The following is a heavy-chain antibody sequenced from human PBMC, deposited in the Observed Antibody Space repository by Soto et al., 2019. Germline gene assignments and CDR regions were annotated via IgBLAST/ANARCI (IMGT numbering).Heavy chain of an antibody. D-gene: IGHD3-10*01. J-gene: IGHJ4*02. V-gene: IGHV3-23*01. Sequence: EVQLLASGGGLVQPRGSLSFSCGGSGFNFKSYAMTWVRQAPGKGLECVSAISGSGGTTYYANSVKGRFTISRDQSKDTLYLQMNSLRPEDTAIYYCAKDRHYGSGTYSDSYLDYWGQGTLVTVSS. CDR2: ISGSGGTT. CDR3: AKDRHYGSGTYSDSYLDY. CDR1: GFNFKSYA.